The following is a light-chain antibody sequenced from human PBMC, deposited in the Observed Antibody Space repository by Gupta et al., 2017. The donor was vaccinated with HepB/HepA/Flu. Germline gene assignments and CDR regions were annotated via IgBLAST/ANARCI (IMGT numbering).Light chain of an antibody. J-gene: IGKJ5*01. V-gene: IGKV1-39*01. CDR3: QQCLASPIT. Sequence: IQMPQPPSPLSASVGDKVTITCRASQSITTYLNWYQHKPGKAPKLLIYSTSTLQNEVPSRFSGSGSGTEFTLTISSLQPEDFATYYCQQCLASPITFGQGTRLELK. CDR2: STS. CDR1: QSITTY.